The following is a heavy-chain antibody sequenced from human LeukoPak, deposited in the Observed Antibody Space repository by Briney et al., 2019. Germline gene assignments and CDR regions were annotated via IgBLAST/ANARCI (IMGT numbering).Heavy chain of an antibody. D-gene: IGHD3-3*01. CDR1: GGSFSGYY. V-gene: IGHV4-34*01. Sequence: SETLSLTCAVYGGSFSGYYWSWIRQPPGKGLEWIGEINHSGRTNYNPSLKSRVTIPVDTSKNQFSLKLSSVTAADTAVYYCARRGYYDRKGGFDPWGQGTLVTVSS. J-gene: IGHJ5*02. CDR3: ARRGYYDRKGGFDP. CDR2: INHSGRT.